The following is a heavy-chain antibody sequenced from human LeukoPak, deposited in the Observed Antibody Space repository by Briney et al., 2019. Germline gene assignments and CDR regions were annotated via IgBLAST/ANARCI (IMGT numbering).Heavy chain of an antibody. D-gene: IGHD3-16*01. V-gene: IGHV3-74*01. CDR3: ASQGRAWGSDFLDY. J-gene: IGHJ4*02. CDR1: GFTFSSYW. CDR2: INSDGSST. Sequence: PGGSLRLSCAASGFTFSSYWMHWVRQAPGKGLVWVSRINSDGSSTSYADSVKGRFTISRDNAKNTLYLQMNSLRAEDTAVYYCASQGRAWGSDFLDYWGQGTLVTVSS.